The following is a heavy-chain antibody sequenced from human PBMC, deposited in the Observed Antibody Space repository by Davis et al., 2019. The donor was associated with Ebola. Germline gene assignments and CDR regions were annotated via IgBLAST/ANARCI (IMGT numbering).Heavy chain of an antibody. J-gene: IGHJ4*02. CDR3: ARGVHSNGYYPNDY. Sequence: ASVKVSCKASGYTFTSYGISWVRQAPGQGLEWMGWISAYNGNTNYAQKLQCRVTVTTATYTSTAYMELRSLRSDDTAVYYCARGVHSNGYYPNDYWGQGTLVTVSS. V-gene: IGHV1-18*01. CDR2: ISAYNGNT. D-gene: IGHD3-22*01. CDR1: GYTFTSYG.